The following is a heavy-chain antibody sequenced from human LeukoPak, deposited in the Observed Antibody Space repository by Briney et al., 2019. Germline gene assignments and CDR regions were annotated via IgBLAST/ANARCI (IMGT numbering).Heavy chain of an antibody. Sequence: SETLSLTCTVSGGSISSDRFYWTWVRQPAGKGLEWIGRIKSSNTNYNPSLKSRVSISLDTSTNQFSLKLSSLTAADTAVYYCARVPDWTYVPDYWGQGTLVTV. CDR2: IKSSNT. J-gene: IGHJ4*02. D-gene: IGHD3-16*01. CDR1: GGSISSDRFY. CDR3: ARVPDWTYVPDY. V-gene: IGHV4-61*02.